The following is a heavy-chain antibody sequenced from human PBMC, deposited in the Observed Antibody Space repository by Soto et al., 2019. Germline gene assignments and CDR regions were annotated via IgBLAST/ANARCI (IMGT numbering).Heavy chain of an antibody. J-gene: IGHJ6*02. CDR3: ARSSGGYDIYYYCGIDV. Sequence: SETLSLTCTVSGGSISSGDYYWNWIRQPPGKGLEWIGYIYYSGSTYYNPSLKSRVTISVDTSKNQFSLKLSSVTAADTAVYYCARSSGGYDIYYYCGIDVWGQGTTVTVSS. D-gene: IGHD5-12*01. V-gene: IGHV4-30-4*01. CDR1: GGSISSGDYY. CDR2: IYYSGST.